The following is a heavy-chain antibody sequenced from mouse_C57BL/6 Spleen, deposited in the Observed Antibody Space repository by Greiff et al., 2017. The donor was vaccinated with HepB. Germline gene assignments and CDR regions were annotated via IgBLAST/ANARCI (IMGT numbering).Heavy chain of an antibody. D-gene: IGHD1-1*01. J-gene: IGHJ2*01. Sequence: QVQLKQPGAELVKPGASVKLSCKASGYTFTSYWMHWVKQRPGQGLEWIGMIHPNSGSTNYNEKFKSKATLTVDKSSSTAYMQLSSLTSEDSAVYYCARRALTYGSSYNYFDYWGQGTTLTVSS. V-gene: IGHV1-64*01. CDR3: ARRALTYGSSYNYFDY. CDR2: IHPNSGST. CDR1: GYTFTSYW.